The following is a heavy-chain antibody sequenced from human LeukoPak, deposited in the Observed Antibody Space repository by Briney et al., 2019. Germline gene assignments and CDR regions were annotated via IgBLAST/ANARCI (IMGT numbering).Heavy chain of an antibody. CDR3: VGYKLNIFDY. Sequence: SEILSLTCAVYGGSFSGYYWSWIRQPPGKGLEWIGYIYYTGSTNYNPSLKSRVTMSVDTSKNQFSLKLSSVTATDTAVYFCVGYKLNIFDYWGQGTLVTVSS. CDR2: IYYTGST. D-gene: IGHD5-24*01. V-gene: IGHV4-59*08. CDR1: GGSFSGYY. J-gene: IGHJ4*02.